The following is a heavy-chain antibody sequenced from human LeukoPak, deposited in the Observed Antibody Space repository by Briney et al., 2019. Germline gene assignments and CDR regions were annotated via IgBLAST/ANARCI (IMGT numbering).Heavy chain of an antibody. CDR3: ARSTGIVRRLYYYDYMDV. D-gene: IGHD4-11*01. J-gene: IGHJ6*03. CDR1: GFTFSSYG. CDR2: ISGSGGST. V-gene: IGHV3-23*01. Sequence: PGGSLRLSCAASGFTFSSYGMSWVRQAPGKGLEWVSAISGSGGSTYYADSVKGRFTISRDNSKNTLYLQMNSLRAEDTAVYYCARSTGIVRRLYYYDYMDVWGKGTTVTVSS.